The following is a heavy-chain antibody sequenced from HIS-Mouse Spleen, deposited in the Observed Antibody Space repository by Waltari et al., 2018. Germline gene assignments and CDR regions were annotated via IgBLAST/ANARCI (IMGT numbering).Heavy chain of an antibody. CDR3: ARDGGTGDFDY. D-gene: IGHD7-27*01. Sequence: EVQLVESGGGLVQPGGSLRLSCAASGFTFSSYWMSWVRQAPGQGQGKGWEWGANRNEDGREKDYVESVKGRFTIARDNAKNSLYLQMNSLRAEDTAVYYCARDGGTGDFDYWGQGTLVTVSS. CDR2: RNEDGREK. J-gene: IGHJ4*02. CDR1: GFTFSSYW. V-gene: IGHV3-7*01.